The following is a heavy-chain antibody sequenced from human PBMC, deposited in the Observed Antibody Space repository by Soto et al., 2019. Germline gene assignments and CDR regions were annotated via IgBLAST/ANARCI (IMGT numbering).Heavy chain of an antibody. D-gene: IGHD3-10*01. V-gene: IGHV1-18*04. CDR1: GFTIRSYG. CDR3: ARSPTEYGSARYYIQDLDY. CDR2: ISGYSGQT. Sequence: ASVKVSCKASGFTIRSYGITWVRQAPGQGLEWMGWISGYSGQTKYAQNVQDRVTMTTDTSTSTAYMELRSLRSDDTAVYYCARSPTEYGSARYYIQDLDYWGQGTLVTVSS. J-gene: IGHJ4*02.